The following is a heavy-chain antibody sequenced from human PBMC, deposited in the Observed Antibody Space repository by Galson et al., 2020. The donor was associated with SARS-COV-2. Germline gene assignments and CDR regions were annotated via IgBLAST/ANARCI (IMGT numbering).Heavy chain of an antibody. CDR2: IKQDGSEK. CDR3: ARDSPPLYIRGLFDY. V-gene: IGHV3-7*05. D-gene: IGHD6-13*01. Sequence: GGSLRLSCAASGFTFSSYWMSWVRQAPGKGLEWVANIKQDGSEKYYVDSVKGRFTISRDNAKNSLYLQMNSLRAEDTAVYYCARDSPPLYIRGLFDYGGQGTLVTVSS. J-gene: IGHJ4*02. CDR1: GFTFSSYW.